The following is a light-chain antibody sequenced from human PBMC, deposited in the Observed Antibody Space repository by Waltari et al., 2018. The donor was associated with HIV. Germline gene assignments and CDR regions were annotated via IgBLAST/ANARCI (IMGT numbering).Light chain of an antibody. J-gene: IGLJ1*01. CDR3: SSYTSSSTYV. V-gene: IGLV2-14*01. Sequence: QSALTQPASVSGSPGQSITISCTGTSSDVGTSKDFSCYHQHPGKATKLMIYEVTYRPSGVSNRFSGSKSGNTASLTISGLQAEDEADYYCSSYTSSSTYVFGTGTKVTVL. CDR1: SSDVGTSKD. CDR2: EVT.